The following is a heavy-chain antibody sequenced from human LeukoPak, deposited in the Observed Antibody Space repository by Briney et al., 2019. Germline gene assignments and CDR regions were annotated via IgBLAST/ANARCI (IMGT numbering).Heavy chain of an antibody. CDR2: ISAYSGNT. Sequence: ASVKVSCKASGYTFSSYGISWVRQAPGQGLEWMGWISAYSGNTNYAQKLQGRVTMSTDTSTSTAYMELRSLRSDDTAVYYCASEDYGDYGSDYWGQGTLVTVSS. D-gene: IGHD4-17*01. V-gene: IGHV1-18*01. CDR3: ASEDYGDYGSDY. J-gene: IGHJ4*02. CDR1: GYTFSSYG.